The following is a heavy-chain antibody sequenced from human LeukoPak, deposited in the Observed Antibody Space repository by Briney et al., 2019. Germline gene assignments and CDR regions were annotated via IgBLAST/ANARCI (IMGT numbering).Heavy chain of an antibody. D-gene: IGHD2-15*01. V-gene: IGHV3-30*18. Sequence: GGSLRLSCAASGFTFSSYGMHWVRQAPGKGLEWVAVISYDGSNKYYADSVKGRFTISRDNSKNTLYLQMNSLRAEDTAVYYCAKDRGYCSGGSRVRVAYYFDYWGQGTLVTVSS. CDR3: AKDRGYCSGGSRVRVAYYFDY. CDR1: GFTFSSYG. CDR2: ISYDGSNK. J-gene: IGHJ4*02.